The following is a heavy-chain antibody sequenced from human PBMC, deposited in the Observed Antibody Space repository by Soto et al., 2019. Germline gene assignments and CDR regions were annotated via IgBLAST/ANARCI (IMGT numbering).Heavy chain of an antibody. J-gene: IGHJ6*03. CDR3: AREVVPATVDFYYYYIDF. CDR2: IEHSGSS. CDR1: GGFISSGDYY. Sequence: QVQLQESGPGLVKPSQTLSLTCTVSGGFISSGDYYWNWIRQLPGKGMEWIGYIEHSGSSFYNPSLKGLVALALDTSKNQFSLKLNSVTAADTAVYYCAREVVPATVDFYYYYIDFWGKGTTVTVSS. D-gene: IGHD2-2*01. V-gene: IGHV4-31*01.